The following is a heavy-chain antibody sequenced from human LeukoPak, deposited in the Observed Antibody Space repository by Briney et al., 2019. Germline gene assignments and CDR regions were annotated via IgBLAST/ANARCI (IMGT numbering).Heavy chain of an antibody. CDR1: GFTFSSYA. V-gene: IGHV3-23*01. CDR3: ANGYSGYDQPFDY. Sequence: PGGSLRLSCAGSGFTFSSYAMSWVRQAPGKGLEWVSAISGSGGSTYYADSVKGRFTISRDNSKNTLYLQMNSLRAEDTAVYYCANGYSGYDQPFDYWGQGTLVTVSS. J-gene: IGHJ4*02. CDR2: ISGSGGST. D-gene: IGHD5-12*01.